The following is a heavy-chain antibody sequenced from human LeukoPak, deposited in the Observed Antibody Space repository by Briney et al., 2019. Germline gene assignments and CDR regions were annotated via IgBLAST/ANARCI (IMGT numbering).Heavy chain of an antibody. Sequence: GESLKISCKGSGYSFTSYWNGWVRQMPGKGLEWMGIIYPGESDTRYSQSFQGQVTISADKSISTAYLQWSSLKASDSAMYYCARKSGRAFDIWGQGTMVTVSS. CDR2: IYPGESDT. V-gene: IGHV5-51*01. D-gene: IGHD2-15*01. CDR1: GYSFTSYW. J-gene: IGHJ3*02. CDR3: ARKSGRAFDI.